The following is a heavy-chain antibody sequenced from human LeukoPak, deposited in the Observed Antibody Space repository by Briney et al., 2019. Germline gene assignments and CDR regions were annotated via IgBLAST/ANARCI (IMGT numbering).Heavy chain of an antibody. D-gene: IGHD3-10*02. J-gene: IGHJ3*02. Sequence: SGGSLRLSCAAAGFTFSTYWMHWVRQVPGKGLVRVSRINSDGRATGYADSVKGRFTISRDNAKNTLYLQMNSLRVEDTAVYYCGSPRTFSGRNVLDMWGQGTMVTVSS. CDR3: GSPRTFSGRNVLDM. CDR2: INSDGRAT. V-gene: IGHV3-74*01. CDR1: GFTFSTYW.